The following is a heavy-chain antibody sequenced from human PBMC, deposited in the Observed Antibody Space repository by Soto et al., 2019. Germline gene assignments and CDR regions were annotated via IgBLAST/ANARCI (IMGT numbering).Heavy chain of an antibody. V-gene: IGHV4-30-4*01. CDR1: GGSISSGDYY. Sequence: PSETLSLTCTVSGGSISSGDYYWSWIRQPPGKGLEWIGYIYYSGSTYYNPSLKSRVTISVDTSKNQFSLKLSSVTAADTAVYYCARDVTMVRAYGMDVWGQGTTVTVSS. CDR2: IYYSGST. D-gene: IGHD3-10*01. CDR3: ARDVTMVRAYGMDV. J-gene: IGHJ6*02.